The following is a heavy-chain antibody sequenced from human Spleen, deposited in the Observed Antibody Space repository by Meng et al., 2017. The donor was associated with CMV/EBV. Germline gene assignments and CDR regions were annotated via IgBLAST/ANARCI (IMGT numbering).Heavy chain of an antibody. V-gene: IGHV4-34*01. CDR3: ARGRRASVWVGDLLYYHQYGMDI. D-gene: IGHD3-10*01. CDR1: GGSFSDFK. Sequence: GSLRLSCAVHGGSFSDFKWNWNRQTPAKGLEWIGEINHSGRTSYDPSLKGRVAISLDTSKNEFSLKLTSVTAADTAVYYCARGRRASVWVGDLLYYHQYGMDIWGQGTTVTVSS. CDR2: INHSGRT. J-gene: IGHJ6*02.